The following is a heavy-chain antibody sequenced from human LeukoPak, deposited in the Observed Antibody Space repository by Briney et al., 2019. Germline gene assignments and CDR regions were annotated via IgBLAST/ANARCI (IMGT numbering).Heavy chain of an antibody. J-gene: IGHJ3*02. V-gene: IGHV3-53*01. CDR1: GFTVSSNY. D-gene: IGHD3-22*01. CDR2: IYSGGST. Sequence: GGSLRLSCAASGFTVSSNYMSWVRQAPGKGLEWVSVIYSGGSTYYADSVKGRFTISRDNSKNTLYLQMNSLRAEDTAVYYCARGFTQPDMIVETDAFDIWGQGTMVTVSS. CDR3: ARGFTQPDMIVETDAFDI.